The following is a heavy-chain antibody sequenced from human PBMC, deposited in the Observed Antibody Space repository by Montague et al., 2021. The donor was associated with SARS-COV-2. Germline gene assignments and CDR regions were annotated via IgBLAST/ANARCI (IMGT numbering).Heavy chain of an antibody. Sequence: SETLSLTCTVSGGSISGSSYYWCWIRQSPGKGLEWIGSIYYSGSTYYNPSLKSRVTIPVDTSKNQFSLRLSSVTAADTAVYYCARESLHCAGYYNDYFDYWGQGTLVTVSS. D-gene: IGHD3-9*01. CDR1: GGSISGSSYY. J-gene: IGHJ4*02. V-gene: IGHV4-39*02. CDR3: ARESLHCAGYYNDYFDY. CDR2: IYYSGST.